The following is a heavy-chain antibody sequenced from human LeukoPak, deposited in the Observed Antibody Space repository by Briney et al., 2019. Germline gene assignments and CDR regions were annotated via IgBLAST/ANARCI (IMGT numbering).Heavy chain of an antibody. CDR1: GYTFTSYG. V-gene: IGHV1-18*01. D-gene: IGHD5-24*01. J-gene: IGHJ4*02. Sequence: ASVKVSCKASGYTFTSYGISWVRQAPGQGFEWMGWISAYNGNTNYAQKLQGRVTMTTDTSTSTAYMELRSLRSDDTAVYYCARGGERWLQFSFNYWGQGTLVTVSS. CDR3: ARGGERWLQFSFNY. CDR2: ISAYNGNT.